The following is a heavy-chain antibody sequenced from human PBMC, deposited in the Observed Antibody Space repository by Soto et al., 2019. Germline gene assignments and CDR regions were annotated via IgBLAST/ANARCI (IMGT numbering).Heavy chain of an antibody. CDR1: GFTFSSYA. J-gene: IGHJ4*02. V-gene: IGHV3-23*01. CDR2: ISGSGGST. D-gene: IGHD3-10*01. Sequence: PGGSLRLSCAASGFTFSSYAMSWVRQAPGKGLEWVSAISGSGGSTYYADSVKGRSTISRDNSKNTLYLQMNSLRAEDTAVYYCAKGRPTSGSYYNVVTYFDYWGQGTLVTVSS. CDR3: AKGRPTSGSYYNVVTYFDY.